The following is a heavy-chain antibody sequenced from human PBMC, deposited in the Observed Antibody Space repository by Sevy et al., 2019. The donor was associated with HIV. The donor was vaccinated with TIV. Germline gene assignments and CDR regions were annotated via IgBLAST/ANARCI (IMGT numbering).Heavy chain of an antibody. J-gene: IGHJ4*02. Sequence: SETLSLTCNVSVASVSSGKYYWTWIRQPPGKDLEWIGHVSYSGRTNYNPYLKSRVTISEDTSKNEFCLSLNSVTATDTATYYCAREIYFYENSGFYYFDSWGLGILVTVSS. D-gene: IGHD3-22*01. CDR1: VASVSSGKYY. V-gene: IGHV4-61*01. CDR2: VSYSGRT. CDR3: AREIYFYENSGFYYFDS.